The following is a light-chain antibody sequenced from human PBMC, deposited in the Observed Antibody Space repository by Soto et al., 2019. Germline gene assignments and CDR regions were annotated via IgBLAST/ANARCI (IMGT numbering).Light chain of an antibody. CDR3: QQYNDWPRT. CDR1: EGVGSS. J-gene: IGKJ1*01. V-gene: IGKV3-15*01. Sequence: ETVMTQSPATLFVSTGERGTLSCRASEGVGSSLAWYQQQPGQAHRVLIYGASTTAPGIPARFRGSGSGTEVTLTISSLQSEESAVYHCQQYNDWPRTFGQGTKVDI. CDR2: GAS.